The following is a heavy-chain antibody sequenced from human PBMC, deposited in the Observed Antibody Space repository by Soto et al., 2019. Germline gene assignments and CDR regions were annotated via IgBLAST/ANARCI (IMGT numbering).Heavy chain of an antibody. D-gene: IGHD3-9*01. CDR3: ARERQVAPDYDILTGPEAYYYGMDV. V-gene: IGHV3-21*01. J-gene: IGHJ6*02. Sequence: GGSLRLSCAASGFTFSSYSMNWVRQAPGKGQEWVSSISSSSSYIYYADSVKGRFTISRDNAKNSLYLQMNSLRAEDTAVYYCARERQVAPDYDILTGPEAYYYGMDVWGQGTTVTVSS. CDR2: ISSSSSYI. CDR1: GFTFSSYS.